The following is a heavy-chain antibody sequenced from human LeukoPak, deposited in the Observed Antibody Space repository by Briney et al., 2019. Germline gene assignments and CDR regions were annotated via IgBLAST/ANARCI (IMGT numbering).Heavy chain of an antibody. CDR3: ARGTADYYFDS. J-gene: IGHJ4*02. D-gene: IGHD3/OR15-3a*01. CDR2: ISYDGSDK. CDR1: GFTFSSFG. Sequence: GGSLRLSCAASGFTFSSFGMHWVRQAPGKGLEWVAVISYDGSDKYYADSVKGRFTISRDNSKNTLYLQMNSLRAEDTAVYYCARGTADYYFDSWGQGTLVTVSS. V-gene: IGHV3-30*03.